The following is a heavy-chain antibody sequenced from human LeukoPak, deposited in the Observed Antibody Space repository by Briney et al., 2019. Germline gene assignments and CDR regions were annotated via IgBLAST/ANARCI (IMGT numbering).Heavy chain of an antibody. J-gene: IGHJ4*02. D-gene: IGHD3/OR15-3a*01. Sequence: GSLRLSCAASGFPFSSHSVNWVRQAPGKGLEWVSSISSSSSYIYYADSVEGRFTISRDNAKNSLYLQMNSLRAEDTAVYYCASARGDFWTSYYSYWGQGTLVTVSS. V-gene: IGHV3-21*01. CDR1: GFPFSSHS. CDR3: ASARGDFWTSYYSY. CDR2: ISSSSSYI.